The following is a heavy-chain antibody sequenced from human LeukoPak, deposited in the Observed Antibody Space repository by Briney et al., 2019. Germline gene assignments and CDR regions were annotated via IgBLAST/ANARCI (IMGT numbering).Heavy chain of an antibody. CDR2: IIPIFGTA. D-gene: IGHD1-26*01. V-gene: IGHV1-69*13. CDR3: ARGGSYRYFDY. J-gene: IGHJ4*02. CDR1: GYTFTSYY. Sequence: GASVKVSCKASGYTFTSYYMHWVRQAPGQGLEWMGGIIPIFGTANYAQKFQGRVTITADESTSTAYMELSSLRSEDTAVYYCARGGSYRYFDYWGQGTLVTVSS.